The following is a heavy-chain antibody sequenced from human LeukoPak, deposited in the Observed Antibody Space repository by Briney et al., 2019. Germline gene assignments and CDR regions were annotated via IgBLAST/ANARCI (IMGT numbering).Heavy chain of an antibody. D-gene: IGHD5/OR15-5a*01. CDR2: IYYSGST. V-gene: IGHV4-59*01. J-gene: IGHJ3*02. Sequence: SETLSLTCTVSGGSISSYYWSWVRQPPGNGLEWIGYIYYSGSTNYNPSLKSRVTISVDTSKNQFSLKLSSVTPADTAVYYCARDDVWANAFDIWGQGTMVTVSS. CDR3: ARDDVWANAFDI. CDR1: GGSISSYY.